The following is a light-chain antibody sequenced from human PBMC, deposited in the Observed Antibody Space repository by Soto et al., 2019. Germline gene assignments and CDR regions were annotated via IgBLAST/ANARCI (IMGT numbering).Light chain of an antibody. Sequence: EIVMTQSPPTLPVSPGERASLSCRASQSVDNSVAWYQQKPGQGPTLLIFNSSARASGVPTRFSGSGSGSDFFLTISSLQSEDSALYFCQQYRKWWLFGQGTKVQI. CDR3: QQYRKWWL. J-gene: IGKJ1*01. CDR2: NSS. CDR1: QSVDNS. V-gene: IGKV3-15*01.